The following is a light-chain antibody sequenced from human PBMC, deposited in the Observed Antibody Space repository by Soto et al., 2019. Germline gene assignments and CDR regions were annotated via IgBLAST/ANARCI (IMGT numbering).Light chain of an antibody. V-gene: IGLV1-40*01. Sequence: QSVLTQPPSVSGAPGQRVTISCTGSSSNIGADYDVHWYQQLPGTAPKLLIYGNNNRPSGVPARFSASKSGTSASLAITGLQAEDEADYYCQSYDSSLSGYVFGTGTKLTVL. CDR3: QSYDSSLSGYV. CDR1: SSNIGADYD. CDR2: GNN. J-gene: IGLJ1*01.